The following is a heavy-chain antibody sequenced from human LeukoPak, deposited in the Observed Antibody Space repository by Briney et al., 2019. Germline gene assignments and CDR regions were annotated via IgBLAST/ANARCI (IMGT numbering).Heavy chain of an antibody. V-gene: IGHV3-21*01. CDR3: ATEFLGAVAETGDY. CDR2: ISRTSGNI. Sequence: PGGSLRLSCAASGFPFSSYGMNWVRQAPGKGLEWVSSISRTSGNIYYADSVKGRFTISRDNAKNSLYLQMNSLRAEDTAVYYCATEFLGAVAETGDYWGQGTLVTVSS. J-gene: IGHJ4*02. CDR1: GFPFSSYG. D-gene: IGHD6-19*01.